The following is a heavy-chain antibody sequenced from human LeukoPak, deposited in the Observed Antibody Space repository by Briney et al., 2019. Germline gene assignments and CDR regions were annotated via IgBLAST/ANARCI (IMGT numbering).Heavy chain of an antibody. Sequence: PGGSLRLSCAASGFTFSSYSMNWVRQAPGKGLEWVSSISSSSSYIYYADSVKGRFTISRDNAKNSLYLQMNSLRAEDTAVYYCARPSDDCSGGSCYLQIAFDIWGQGTMVTVPS. V-gene: IGHV3-21*01. J-gene: IGHJ3*02. CDR1: GFTFSSYS. CDR2: ISSSSSYI. D-gene: IGHD2-15*01. CDR3: ARPSDDCSGGSCYLQIAFDI.